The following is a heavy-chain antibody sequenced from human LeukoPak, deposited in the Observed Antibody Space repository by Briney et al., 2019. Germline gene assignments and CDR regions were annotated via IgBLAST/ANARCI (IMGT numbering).Heavy chain of an antibody. Sequence: SETLSLTCTVSGDSISSAGFYWSWIRQPAGKGLEWIGRMQTSEIASYNPSLRNRVTISIDTSKNQFSLRLTSVTAADTAVYYCVRDGGTFIIESDTDRHNWLDPWGQGSLVTVSS. CDR3: VRDGGTFIIESDTDRHNWLDP. CDR2: MQTSEIA. V-gene: IGHV4-61*02. CDR1: GDSISSAGFY. D-gene: IGHD5-18*01. J-gene: IGHJ5*02.